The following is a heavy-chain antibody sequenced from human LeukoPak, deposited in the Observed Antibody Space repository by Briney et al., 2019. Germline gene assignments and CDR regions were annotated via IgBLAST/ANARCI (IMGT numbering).Heavy chain of an antibody. J-gene: IGHJ4*02. V-gene: IGHV3-21*01. Sequence: GGSLRLSCAASGFSFSTLSMNWVRQAPGKGLEWVSSISTSSSYIYYADSVKGRFTISRDNAKRSLYLQMNSLRAEDTAVYYCARDRYGDYGYDYWGQGTLVTVSS. CDR2: ISTSSSYI. CDR3: ARDRYGDYGYDY. CDR1: GFSFSTLS. D-gene: IGHD4-17*01.